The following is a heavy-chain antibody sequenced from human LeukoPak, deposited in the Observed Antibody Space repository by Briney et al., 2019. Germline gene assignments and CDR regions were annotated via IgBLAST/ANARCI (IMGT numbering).Heavy chain of an antibody. CDR1: GGSFSGYY. Sequence: PWETLSLTCAVYGGSFSGYYWSWIRQPPGKGLEWIGEINHSGSTNYNPSLKSRVTISVDTSKNQFSLKLSSVTAADTAVYYCARAGRLLFDYWGQGTLVTVSS. CDR2: INHSGST. J-gene: IGHJ4*02. V-gene: IGHV4-34*01. CDR3: ARAGRLLFDY. D-gene: IGHD6-25*01.